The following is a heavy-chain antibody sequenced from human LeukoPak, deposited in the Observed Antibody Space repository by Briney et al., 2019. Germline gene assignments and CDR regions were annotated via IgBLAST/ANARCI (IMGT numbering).Heavy chain of an antibody. CDR2: IYTSGST. Sequence: SETLSLTCTVSGGSISSYYWSWIRQPAGKGLEWIGRIYTSGSTNYNPSLKSRVTMSVDTSKNQFSLKLSSATAADTAVYYCAREFYDSSGYNWFDPWGQGTLVTVSS. V-gene: IGHV4-4*07. J-gene: IGHJ5*02. CDR1: GGSISSYY. CDR3: AREFYDSSGYNWFDP. D-gene: IGHD3-22*01.